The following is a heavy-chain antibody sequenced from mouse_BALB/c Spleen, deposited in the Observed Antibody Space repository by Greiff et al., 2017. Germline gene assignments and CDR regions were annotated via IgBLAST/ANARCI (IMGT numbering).Heavy chain of an antibody. CDR3: AREDYGSSYRLDY. J-gene: IGHJ2*01. V-gene: IGHV2-9*02. CDR1: GFSLTSYG. CDR2: IWAGGST. D-gene: IGHD1-1*01. Sequence: ESGPGLVAPSQSLSITCTVSGFSLTSYGVHWVRQPPGKGLEWLGVIWAGGSTNYNSALMSRLSISKDNSKSQVFLKMNSLQTDDTAMYYCAREDYGSSYRLDYWGQGTTLTVSS.